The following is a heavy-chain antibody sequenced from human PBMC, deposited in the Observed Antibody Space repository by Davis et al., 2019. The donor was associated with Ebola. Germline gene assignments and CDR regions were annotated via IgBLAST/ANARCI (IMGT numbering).Heavy chain of an antibody. D-gene: IGHD2-2*01. CDR3: ARSSYQPDY. CDR1: GFTFSIYG. J-gene: IGHJ4*02. Sequence: GESLKISCAASGFTFSIYGMHWVRQTPGKGLVWVSRINSDGSFTDYADSVKGRFTISRDNARNTVSLQMNSLRAEDTALYYCARSSYQPDYWGQGTLVIVSS. V-gene: IGHV3-74*01. CDR2: INSDGSFT.